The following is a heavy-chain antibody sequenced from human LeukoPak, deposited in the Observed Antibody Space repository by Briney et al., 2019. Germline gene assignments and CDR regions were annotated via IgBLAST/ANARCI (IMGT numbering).Heavy chain of an antibody. J-gene: IGHJ4*01. Sequence: GGSLRLSCAASGFTVSSNYMSWVRQAPGKGLEWVSVIYSGGSTYYADSVKGRFTISRDNSKNTLYLQMNSLRAEDTAVYYCAGSSDTSGYYYVDYWGQGTRVTVSS. CDR2: IYSGGST. D-gene: IGHD3-22*01. CDR3: AGSSDTSGYYYVDY. V-gene: IGHV3-53*01. CDR1: GFTVSSNY.